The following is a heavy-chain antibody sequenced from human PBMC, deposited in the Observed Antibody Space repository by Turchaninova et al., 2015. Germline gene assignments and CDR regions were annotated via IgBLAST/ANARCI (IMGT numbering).Heavy chain of an antibody. Sequence: EVQSVDSGGDLVQPGGPSTLYSEAAGLRFSDQYRDGVRQGPGKGLEWVGRTRNKADSYTTEYAASVEGRFTISRDDSKSSLYLQMNSLKTEDTAVYYCARDRGGYSYGYFAFDIWGQGTMVTVSS. CDR1: GLRFSDQY. D-gene: IGHD5-18*01. CDR3: ARDRGGYSYGYFAFDI. CDR2: TRNKADSYTT. J-gene: IGHJ3*02. V-gene: IGHV3-72*01.